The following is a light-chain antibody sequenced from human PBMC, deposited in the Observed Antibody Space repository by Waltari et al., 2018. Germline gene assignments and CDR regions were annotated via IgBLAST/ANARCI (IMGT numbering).Light chain of an antibody. V-gene: IGLV2-14*03. Sequence: QSALTQPASVSGSPGQSITISCTGTSRDVGGYYYLPWYQQHQGKAPKLVIFDVSYRPSGVSNRFYASKAGNTASLTISGLQAEDEADYYCTSYTSSHGLVFGTGTKVTVL. CDR2: DVS. CDR1: SRDVGGYYY. CDR3: TSYTSSHGLV. J-gene: IGLJ1*01.